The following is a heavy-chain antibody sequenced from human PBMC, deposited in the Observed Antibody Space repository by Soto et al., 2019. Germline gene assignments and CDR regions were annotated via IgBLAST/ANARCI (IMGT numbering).Heavy chain of an antibody. V-gene: IGHV4-4*02. CDR1: SGSISINTW. CDR2: ISHSGIT. J-gene: IGHJ4*02. Sequence: QVQLQESGPGLVEPSGTLSLTCAVSSGSISINTWWHWVRQPPGNGLEWIGEISHSGITNYNPSLKSRVSISVDKSKNQFSLRLNSVTAADTAVYYCIRNLDSWGQGTLVTVSS. CDR3: IRNLDS.